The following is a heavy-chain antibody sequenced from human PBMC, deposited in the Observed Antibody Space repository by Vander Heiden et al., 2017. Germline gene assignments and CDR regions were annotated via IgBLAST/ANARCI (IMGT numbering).Heavy chain of an antibody. CDR2: IYSGGST. D-gene: IGHD3-22*01. Sequence: EVQLVESGGGLIQPGGSLRRSCAASGFTVSSNYMNWVRQPPGKGLEWVSCIYSGGSTYYADSVKGRFTISRDNSKNTLYLQMNSLRAEDTAVYYCARDHRGGYYSWYFDLWGRGTLVTVSS. CDR3: ARDHRGGYYSWYFDL. V-gene: IGHV3-53*01. J-gene: IGHJ2*01. CDR1: GFTVSSNY.